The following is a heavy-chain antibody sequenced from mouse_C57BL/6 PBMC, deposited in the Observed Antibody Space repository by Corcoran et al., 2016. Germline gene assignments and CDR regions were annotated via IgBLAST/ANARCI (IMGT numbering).Heavy chain of an antibody. V-gene: IGHV9-3*01. CDR1: GDTFTTYG. J-gene: IGHJ4*01. Sequence: QIQLVQSGPELKKPGETVKSSCKASGDTFTTYGMSWVKQAPGEALKWRGWINTYSGVPTYADDFKGRFAFSLETSASTAYLQINNLKNEDTATYFCAQTYYGNYAARDYRGQGTSVTVSS. CDR3: AQTYYGNYAARDY. CDR2: INTYSGVP. D-gene: IGHD2-10*01.